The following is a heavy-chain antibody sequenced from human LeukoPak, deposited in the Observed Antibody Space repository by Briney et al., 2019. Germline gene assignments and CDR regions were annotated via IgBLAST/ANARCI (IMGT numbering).Heavy chain of an antibody. V-gene: IGHV1-46*02. CDR3: AREWADYYGSGHFDY. CDR2: INPRGGRT. J-gene: IGHJ4*02. CDR1: GYTLNNLY. D-gene: IGHD3-10*01. Sequence: APMKGSCKASGYTLNNLYMHWVRHAPWQGLGWIGKINPRGGRTSYAQKFQGRVTMTRDTSTSTVYMELSSLRSEDTAVYYCAREWADYYGSGHFDYWGQGTLVTVSS.